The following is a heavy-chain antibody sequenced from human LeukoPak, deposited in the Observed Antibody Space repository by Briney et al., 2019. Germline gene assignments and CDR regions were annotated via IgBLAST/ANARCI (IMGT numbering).Heavy chain of an antibody. D-gene: IGHD6-13*01. J-gene: IGHJ4*02. CDR2: GRNRANGETT. CDR1: GFIFSDHY. Sequence: GGSLRLSCAASGFIFSDHYMDWVRQVPGKGLEWVGRGRNRANGETTEYAASVRGRFTISRDDSRNLVYLQMNSLRSEDTAVYYCARSSSNGNHVFDHWGQGTTVTVSS. CDR3: ARSSSNGNHVFDH. V-gene: IGHV3-72*01.